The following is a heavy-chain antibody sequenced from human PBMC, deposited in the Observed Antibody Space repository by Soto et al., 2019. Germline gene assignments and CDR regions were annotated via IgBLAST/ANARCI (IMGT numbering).Heavy chain of an antibody. CDR3: AGDSEVVGPEWRYYGMDV. V-gene: IGHV3-48*02. Sequence: EVQLVESGGGLVQPGGSLRLSCAASGFTFSSYSMNWVRQAPGKGLEWVSYISSSSSTIYYADSVKGRFTISRDNAKNSMYLQRNSLRDEGTAVYFCAGDSEVVGPEWRYYGMDVWGQGTTVTVSS. D-gene: IGHD2-15*01. J-gene: IGHJ6*02. CDR2: ISSSSSTI. CDR1: GFTFSSYS.